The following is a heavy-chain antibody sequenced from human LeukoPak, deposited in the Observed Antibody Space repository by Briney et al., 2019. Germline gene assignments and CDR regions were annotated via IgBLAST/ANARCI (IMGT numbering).Heavy chain of an antibody. D-gene: IGHD3-9*01. CDR3: ARRGPLLSDDY. V-gene: IGHV4-34*01. CDR2: INHSGST. Sequence: SSETLSLTCAVYGGSFSGYYWSWIRQPPGKGLEWIGEINHSGSTNYNPSLKSRVTISVDTSKNQFSLKLSSVTAADTAVYYCARRGPLLSDDYWGQGTLVTVSS. CDR1: GGSFSGYY. J-gene: IGHJ4*02.